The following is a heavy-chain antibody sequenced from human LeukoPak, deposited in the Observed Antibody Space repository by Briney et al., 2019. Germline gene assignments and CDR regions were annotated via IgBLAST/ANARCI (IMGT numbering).Heavy chain of an antibody. V-gene: IGHV1-2*02. CDR2: INPNSGGT. CDR3: ARASAGYSSGWHHY. J-gene: IGHJ4*02. Sequence: GASVKVSCKASGYTFTGYYMHWVRQAPGQGLEWMGWINPNSGGTNYAQKFQGRVTMTRDTSISTAYMELSRLRSDDTAVYYCARASAGYSSGWHHYWGQGTLVTVSS. CDR1: GYTFTGYY. D-gene: IGHD6-19*01.